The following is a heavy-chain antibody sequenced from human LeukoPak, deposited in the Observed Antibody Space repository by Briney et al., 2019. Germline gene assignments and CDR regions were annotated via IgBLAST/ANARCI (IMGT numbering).Heavy chain of an antibody. CDR1: GFIFSSYN. D-gene: IGHD6-6*01. CDR2: ISSSSSYI. CDR3: ARAASIAAPPDH. V-gene: IGHV3-21*01. Sequence: GSLRLSCAASGFIFSSYNMNWVRQAPGKGLEWVSSISSSSSYIYYADSVKGRFTISRDNAKNSLHLQMNSLRVEDTAVYYCARAASIAAPPDHWGQGTLVTVSS. J-gene: IGHJ4*02.